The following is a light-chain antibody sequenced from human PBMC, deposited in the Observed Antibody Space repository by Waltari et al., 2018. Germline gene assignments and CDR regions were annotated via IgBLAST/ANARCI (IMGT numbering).Light chain of an antibody. Sequence: QSVLTQPPSVSAAPGQRVTISCSGGSSNIGNNYVSWYRQFPGTAPKLLIYEVRERPSVIPGRFSGSKSVTSATLDITGLQAGDEADYYCGTWDSSLSGAVFGGGTHLTVL. CDR2: EVR. CDR1: SSNIGNNY. CDR3: GTWDSSLSGAV. J-gene: IGLJ7*01. V-gene: IGLV1-51*02.